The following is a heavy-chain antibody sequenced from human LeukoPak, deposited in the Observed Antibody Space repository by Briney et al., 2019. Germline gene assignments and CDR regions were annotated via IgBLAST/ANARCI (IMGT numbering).Heavy chain of an antibody. J-gene: IGHJ6*03. CDR1: GGSISSGGYY. V-gene: IGHV4-31*03. CDR2: IYYSGST. CDR3: ASGYCSSTSCYDYYMDV. D-gene: IGHD2-2*03. Sequence: SETLSLTCTVSGGSISSGGYYWSWIRQYRGKGLEWIGYIYYSGSTYYNPSLKSRVTIPVDTSKKQFSLKLSSVTAADTAVYYCASGYCSSTSCYDYYMDVWGKGTTVTVSS.